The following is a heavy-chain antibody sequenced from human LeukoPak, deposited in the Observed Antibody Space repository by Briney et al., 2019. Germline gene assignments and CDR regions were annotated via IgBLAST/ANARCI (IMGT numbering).Heavy chain of an antibody. CDR2: INPSGGST. V-gene: IGHV1-46*01. D-gene: IGHD4-17*01. Sequence: ASVKVSCKASGYTFTSYYMHWVRQAPGQGLEWMGIINPSGGSTSYAQKFQGRVTMTRDTSTSTVYMELSSLRSEDTAVYYCARDPPLDDYGDYFDYWGQGTLVTVSS. J-gene: IGHJ4*02. CDR3: ARDPPLDDYGDYFDY. CDR1: GYTFTSYY.